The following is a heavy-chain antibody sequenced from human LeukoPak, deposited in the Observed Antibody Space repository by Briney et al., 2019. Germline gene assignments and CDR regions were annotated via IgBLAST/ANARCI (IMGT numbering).Heavy chain of an antibody. D-gene: IGHD5-18*01. CDR1: GFTFSTYA. CDR2: ISGSDDGT. J-gene: IGHJ4*02. Sequence: GGSLRLSCAASGFTFSTYAMSWVRQIPGKGLEWVSAISGSDDGTYYADSVKGRFTISRDNSRNTLYLQMNTLRAEDTAVYYCAKGVGYSYGPYYFDYWGQGTLVTVSS. CDR3: AKGVGYSYGPYYFDY. V-gene: IGHV3-23*01.